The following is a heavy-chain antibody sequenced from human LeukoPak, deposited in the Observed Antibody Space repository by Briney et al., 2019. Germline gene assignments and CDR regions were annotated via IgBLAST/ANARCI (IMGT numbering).Heavy chain of an antibody. V-gene: IGHV3-30*02. J-gene: IGHJ4*02. CDR2: IAHHGSNK. CDR3: AKDGSWSCTD. D-gene: IGHD2-8*02. CDR1: VYTFSSYA. Sequence: GGSLRLSCAASVYTFSSYAIHWVRQGPGKGLEWVAYIAHHGSNKYYADSVKGRFTISRDNSKRTLYLQMNSLKADDTAVYYWAKDGSWSCTDWGQGTLVTVSS.